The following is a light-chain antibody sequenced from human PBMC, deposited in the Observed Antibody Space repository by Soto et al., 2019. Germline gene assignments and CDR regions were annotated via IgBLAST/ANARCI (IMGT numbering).Light chain of an antibody. Sequence: EIVLTQSPGTLPLSPGERATLSCRASQSVSSSYLAWYQQKPGQAPRLLMYGASSRATGIPDRFSGGGSATDFTLTISRLEPEDFAVYYCQQYGSSPYTFGQGTKLEIK. J-gene: IGKJ2*01. CDR3: QQYGSSPYT. CDR1: QSVSSSY. CDR2: GAS. V-gene: IGKV3-20*01.